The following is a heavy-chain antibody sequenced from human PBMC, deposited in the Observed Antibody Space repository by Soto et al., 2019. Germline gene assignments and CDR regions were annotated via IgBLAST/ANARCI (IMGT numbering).Heavy chain of an antibody. CDR3: AREYGDSSYYYYYYMDV. V-gene: IGHV1-69*04. CDR2: IIPILGIA. D-gene: IGHD4-17*01. Sequence: SVKVSCTASGGTFSSYTISWVRQAPGQRLEWMGRIIPILGIANYAQKFQGRVTITADKSTSTAYMELSSLRSEDTAVYYCAREYGDSSYYYYYYMDVWGKGTTVTVSS. J-gene: IGHJ6*03. CDR1: GGTFSSYT.